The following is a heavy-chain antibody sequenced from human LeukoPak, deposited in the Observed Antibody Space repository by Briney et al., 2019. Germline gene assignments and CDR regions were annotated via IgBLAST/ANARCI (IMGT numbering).Heavy chain of an antibody. V-gene: IGHV3-74*01. Sequence: GGSLRLSCAASEFTFSSYWMHWVRQAPGKGLVWVSRINNDGRSASYADSVKGRFTISRDNTKNTLYLQMNSLRAEDTAVYFCARGTSTAFDYWGQGTLVTVSS. CDR2: INNDGRSA. J-gene: IGHJ4*02. CDR1: EFTFSSYW. D-gene: IGHD5/OR15-5a*01. CDR3: ARGTSTAFDY.